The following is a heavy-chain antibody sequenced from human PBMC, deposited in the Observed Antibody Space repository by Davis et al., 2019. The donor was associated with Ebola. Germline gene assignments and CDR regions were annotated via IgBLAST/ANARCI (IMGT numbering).Heavy chain of an antibody. CDR3: ARDAYYDSSGYSWYYGMDV. V-gene: IGHV3-30-3*01. CDR2: ISYDGSNK. Sequence: GESLKISCAASGFTFSSYAMHWVRQAPGKGLEWVAVISYDGSNKYYADSVKGRFTISRDNSKNTLYLQMNSLRSDDTAVYYCARDAYYDSSGYSWYYGMDVWGQGTTVTVSS. CDR1: GFTFSSYA. J-gene: IGHJ6*02. D-gene: IGHD3-22*01.